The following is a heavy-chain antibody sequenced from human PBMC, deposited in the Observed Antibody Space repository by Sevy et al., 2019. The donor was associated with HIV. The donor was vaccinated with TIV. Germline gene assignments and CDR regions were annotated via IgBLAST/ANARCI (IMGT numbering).Heavy chain of an antibody. Sequence: GGSLRLSCTASGFTFSNHGMHWVRQAPGKGPEWVAIIWYDGSNIYYADSAKGRFTISRDNSRNKLYLQMYDLRPEDTAVYYCVRDSSHDFWSGYWGYLDYWGQGTLVTVSS. CDR2: IWYDGSNI. V-gene: IGHV3-33*01. J-gene: IGHJ4*02. CDR1: GFTFSNHG. CDR3: VRDSSHDFWSGYWGYLDY. D-gene: IGHD3-3*01.